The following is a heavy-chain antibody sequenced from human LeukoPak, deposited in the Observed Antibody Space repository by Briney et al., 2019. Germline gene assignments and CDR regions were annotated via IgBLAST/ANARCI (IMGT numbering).Heavy chain of an antibody. Sequence: SETLSLTCTVSGGSISSSIFYWGWIRQPPGKGLEWIGYIYHSGSTYYNPSLKSRVTISVDRSKNQFSLKLSSVTAADTAVYYCARGEYSSSPSWFDPWGQGTLVTVSS. D-gene: IGHD6-6*01. V-gene: IGHV4-39*07. J-gene: IGHJ5*02. CDR1: GGSISSSIFY. CDR2: IYHSGST. CDR3: ARGEYSSSPSWFDP.